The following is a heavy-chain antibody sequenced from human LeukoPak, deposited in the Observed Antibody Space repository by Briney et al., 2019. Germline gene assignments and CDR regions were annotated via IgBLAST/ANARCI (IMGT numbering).Heavy chain of an antibody. CDR3: ARDQSAAAVDY. J-gene: IGHJ4*02. CDR1: GFTFSSHA. D-gene: IGHD6-13*01. CDR2: TSGSGGVT. Sequence: GGSLRLSCVASGFTFSSHAMSWVRQAPGKGLEWVSGTSGSGGVTYYADSVKGRFTISRDNSKNTLYLQMNSLRAEDTAVYYCARDQSAAAVDYWGQGTLVTVSS. V-gene: IGHV3-23*01.